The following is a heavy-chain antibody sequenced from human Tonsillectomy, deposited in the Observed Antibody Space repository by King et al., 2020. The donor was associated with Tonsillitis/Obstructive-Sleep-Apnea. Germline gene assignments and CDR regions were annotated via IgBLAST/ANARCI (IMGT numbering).Heavy chain of an antibody. D-gene: IGHD2-21*02. CDR1: GFTFSNSA. J-gene: IGHJ4*02. Sequence: DVQLVESGGGLVQPGGSLRLSCAASGFTFSNSAMTWVRQAPGKGLEWVSTLTTSGGKTYYSDSVKGRFTISRDNSRNTLYLQLNRLRAEDTAVYYCAKPHCGGDCYPAHFDCWGQGTLVTVSS. V-gene: IGHV3-23*04. CDR2: LTTSGGKT. CDR3: AKPHCGGDCYPAHFDC.